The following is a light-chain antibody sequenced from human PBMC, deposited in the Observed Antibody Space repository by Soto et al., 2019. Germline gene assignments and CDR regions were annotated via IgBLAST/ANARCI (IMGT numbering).Light chain of an antibody. V-gene: IGKV1-5*03. CDR1: QTISSW. Sequence: DIQMTQSPSTLSGSVGARVTITCRASQTISSWLAWYQQKPGKAPKLLIYKASTLKSGVPSRFSVSGSGTELTITISSLQPDDGETYDGQHYNSYSEAFGQGTKVEIK. CDR3: QHYNSYSEA. J-gene: IGKJ1*01. CDR2: KAS.